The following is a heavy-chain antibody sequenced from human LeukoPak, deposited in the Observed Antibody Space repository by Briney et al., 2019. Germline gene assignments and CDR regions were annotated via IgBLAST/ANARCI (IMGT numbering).Heavy chain of an antibody. CDR3: AKARGGTYRTYYFDY. Sequence: PGGSLRLSCVASGFTFSNYAMNWVRQAPGKGLEWVSVSDSGGDTYYVESVKGRFTISRDNSKNTLYLQMNSLRAEDTAVYYSAKARGGTYRTYYFDYWGQGTLVTVSS. J-gene: IGHJ4*02. V-gene: IGHV3-23*01. CDR2: SDSGGDT. D-gene: IGHD1-26*01. CDR1: GFTFSNYA.